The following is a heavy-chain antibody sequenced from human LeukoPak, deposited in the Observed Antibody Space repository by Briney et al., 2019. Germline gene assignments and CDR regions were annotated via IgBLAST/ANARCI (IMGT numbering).Heavy chain of an antibody. J-gene: IGHJ6*02. V-gene: IGHV4-34*01. CDR2: INHSGST. D-gene: IGHD1-1*01. CDR1: GGSFSGYY. CDR3: ASWKSYYYGMDV. Sequence: RPSETLSLTCAVYGGSFSGYYWSWIRQPPGKGLEWIGEINHSGSTNYNPSLKSRVTISVDTSKNQFSLKLSSVTAADTAAYYCASWKSYYYGMDVWGQGTTVTVSS.